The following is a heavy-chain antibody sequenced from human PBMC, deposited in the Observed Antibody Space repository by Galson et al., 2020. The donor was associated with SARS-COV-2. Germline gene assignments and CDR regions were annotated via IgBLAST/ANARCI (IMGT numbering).Heavy chain of an antibody. CDR1: GYTFTSYG. Sequence: ASVKVSCKASGYTFTSYGISWVRQAPGQGLEWMGWISAYNGNTNYAQKLQGRVTMTTDTSTSTAYMELRSLRSDDTAVYYCARRYCSGGSCQDFDYWGQGALVTVSS. D-gene: IGHD2-15*01. V-gene: IGHV1-18*01. CDR2: ISAYNGNT. J-gene: IGHJ4*02. CDR3: ARRYCSGGSCQDFDY.